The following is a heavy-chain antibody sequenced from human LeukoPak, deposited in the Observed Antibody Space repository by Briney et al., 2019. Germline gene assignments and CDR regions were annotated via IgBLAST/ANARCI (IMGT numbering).Heavy chain of an antibody. CDR3: VRGYSFGPYGMDV. CDR1: VFPFSSYA. Sequence: GGSLRLSCSASVFPFSSYAMHWVRQAPGKGLEYVSAISDSGGSTYYADSVKGRFTISRDNSKKTLYPQMSSLRAEDTAVYFCVRGYSFGPYGMDVWGQGTTVTVSS. D-gene: IGHD2-15*01. CDR2: ISDSGGST. J-gene: IGHJ6*01. V-gene: IGHV3-64D*09.